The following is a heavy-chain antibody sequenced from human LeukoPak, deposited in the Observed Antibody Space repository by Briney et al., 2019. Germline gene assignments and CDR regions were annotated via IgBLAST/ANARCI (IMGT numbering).Heavy chain of an antibody. V-gene: IGHV3-20*04. J-gene: IGHJ4*02. CDR2: INWNGAST. D-gene: IGHD3-22*01. CDR3: ARATYYYDTSGYYGFDY. CDR1: GFTFDDHG. Sequence: GGSLRLSCAASGFTFDDHGMSWVPQAPGKGLEWVSGINWNGASTGYADSVKGRFTISRDNAKNSLYLQMNSLRAEDTALYYCARATYYYDTSGYYGFDYWGQGTLVTVSS.